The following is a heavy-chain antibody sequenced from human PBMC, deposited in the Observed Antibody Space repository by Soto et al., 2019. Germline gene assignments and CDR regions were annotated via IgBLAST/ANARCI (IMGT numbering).Heavy chain of an antibody. Sequence: PSETLSLTCAVYGGSFSGYYWSWIRQPPGKGLEWIGEINHSGSTNYNPSLKSRVTISVDTSKNQFSLKLSSVTAADTAVYYCARGRITIFGVVTYYYYYMDVWGNGTTVTVSS. J-gene: IGHJ6*03. CDR2: INHSGST. V-gene: IGHV4-34*01. D-gene: IGHD3-3*01. CDR1: GGSFSGYY. CDR3: ARGRITIFGVVTYYYYYMDV.